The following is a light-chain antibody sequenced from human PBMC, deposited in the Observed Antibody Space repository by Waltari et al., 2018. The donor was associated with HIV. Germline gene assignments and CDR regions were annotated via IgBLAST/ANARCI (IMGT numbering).Light chain of an antibody. CDR1: SSDVGGYNY. Sequence: QSALTQPASVSGSPGQSITISCTGTSSDVGGYNYVSWYQQHPGKAPKLMISDVSNRPSGVSNRFPGSKSGNTASLTISGLQAEDEADYYCSSYTSSSTLGVFGGGTKLTVL. V-gene: IGLV2-14*03. CDR2: DVS. J-gene: IGLJ2*01. CDR3: SSYTSSSTLGV.